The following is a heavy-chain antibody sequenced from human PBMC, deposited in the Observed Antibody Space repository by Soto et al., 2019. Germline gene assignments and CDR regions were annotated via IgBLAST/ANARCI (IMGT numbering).Heavy chain of an antibody. J-gene: IGHJ6*02. CDR2: ISGSGDNT. D-gene: IGHD3-3*02. Sequence: GGSLRLSCAASGFTFTSYAMNWVRQAPGKGLEWVSAISGSGDNTYYADSVKGRFAISRDNSKNTLYLQMNSLRAEDTAVYYCAKVPIFGVDSRSYGMDVWGQGTTVTVSS. CDR3: AKVPIFGVDSRSYGMDV. CDR1: GFTFTSYA. V-gene: IGHV3-23*01.